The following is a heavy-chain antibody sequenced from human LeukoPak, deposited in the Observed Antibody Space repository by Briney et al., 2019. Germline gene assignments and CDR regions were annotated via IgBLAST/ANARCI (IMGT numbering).Heavy chain of an antibody. CDR3: ARELQKGGYYDSSGMDV. CDR1: GYTFTGYY. Sequence: ASVKVSCKASGYTFTGYYMHWVRQAPGQGREWMGWSNPNSGGTNYAQKFQGWVTMTRDPSISTAYMELSRLRSDDTAVYYCARELQKGGYYDSSGMDVWGQGTTVTVSS. CDR2: SNPNSGGT. J-gene: IGHJ6*02. D-gene: IGHD3-22*01. V-gene: IGHV1-2*04.